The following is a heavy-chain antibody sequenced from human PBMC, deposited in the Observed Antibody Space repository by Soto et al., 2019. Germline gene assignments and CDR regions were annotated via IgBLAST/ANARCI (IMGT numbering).Heavy chain of an antibody. CDR2: LKSDNGGT. CDR3: ARDLCPLGSGTVCPLHGLDI. CDR1: GYTFTGHY. J-gene: IGHJ6*02. Sequence: QVQLVQSGAEVKPPGASVKVSCKASGYTFTGHYMHWVRQVSGKRLEHLGWLKSDNGGTYYAPKFQGSVTFTRDTSTSTAYMELNGLQSDDTAVYFCARDLCPLGSGTVCPLHGLDIWGQGTTVVVS. D-gene: IGHD3-10*01. V-gene: IGHV1-2*02.